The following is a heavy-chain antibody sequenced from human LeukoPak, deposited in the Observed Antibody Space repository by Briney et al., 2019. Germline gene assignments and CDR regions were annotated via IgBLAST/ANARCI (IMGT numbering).Heavy chain of an antibody. J-gene: IGHJ4*02. Sequence: GGSLRLSCSASGFTFKNFAMHWVRQAPGKGLEYVSAISNTGGSTYHADSVKGRFTVSRDNSKNTLYPQMSSLRAEDTAIYYCVRDDSYYYDSGDFPHWGQGALVTVSS. CDR1: GFTFKNFA. D-gene: IGHD3-22*01. V-gene: IGHV3-64D*09. CDR3: VRDDSYYYDSGDFPH. CDR2: ISNTGGST.